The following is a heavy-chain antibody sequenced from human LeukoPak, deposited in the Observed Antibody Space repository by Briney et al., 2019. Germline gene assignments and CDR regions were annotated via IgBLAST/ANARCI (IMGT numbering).Heavy chain of an antibody. V-gene: IGHV4-4*02. CDR1: GGSISSSNW. CDR2: IYHSGST. Sequence: SGTLSLTCAVSGGSISSSNWWSWVRQPPGKGLEWIGEIYHSGSTNYNPSLKSRVTISVDKSKNQFSLKLSSVTAADTAVYYCARDPRRDYYDSSGAFDHWGQGTLVTVSS. D-gene: IGHD3-22*01. J-gene: IGHJ4*02. CDR3: ARDPRRDYYDSSGAFDH.